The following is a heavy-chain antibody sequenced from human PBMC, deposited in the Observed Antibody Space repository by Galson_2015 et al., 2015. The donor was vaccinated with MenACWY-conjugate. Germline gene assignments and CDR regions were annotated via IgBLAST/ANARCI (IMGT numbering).Heavy chain of an antibody. D-gene: IGHD6-19*01. V-gene: IGHV3-23*01. CDR1: GFTFSSSG. CDR3: AKAGYSSGFLVGHSSDF. J-gene: IGHJ4*02. CDR2: ISGSDGST. Sequence: SLRLSCAASGFTFSSSGMNWVRQAPGKGLEWVSGISGSDGSTFYADSVKGRFTISRDNSKNMLYFQMNALKAEDTAVYYCAKAGYSSGFLVGHSSDFWGQGTLVTVSS.